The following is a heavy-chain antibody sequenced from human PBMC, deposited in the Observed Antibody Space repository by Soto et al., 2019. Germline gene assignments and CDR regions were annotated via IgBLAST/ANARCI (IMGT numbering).Heavy chain of an antibody. CDR3: ASLGYCSSTSCYYYYGMDV. CDR1: GGTFSSYA. J-gene: IGHJ6*02. D-gene: IGHD2-2*01. Sequence: ASVKVSCKASGGTFSSYAISWVRQAPGQGLEWMGGIIPIFGTANYAQKFQGRVTITADESTSTAYMELSSMRSEDTAVYYCASLGYCSSTSCYYYYGMDVWGQGTTVTVS. CDR2: IIPIFGTA. V-gene: IGHV1-69*13.